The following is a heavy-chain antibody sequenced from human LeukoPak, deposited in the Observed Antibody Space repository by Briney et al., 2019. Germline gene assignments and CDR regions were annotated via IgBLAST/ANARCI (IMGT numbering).Heavy chain of an antibody. Sequence: PGGSLRLSCVVSGFTLSSRWMMWVRQAPGEGVEWMTNINRDGSEKNYVDSVKGRFTITRDNAENSLYLQMNSLKVEDSAIYYCATYDSWSGYNIAYWGQGTLVTVSS. V-gene: IGHV3-7*03. D-gene: IGHD3-3*01. CDR2: INRDGSEK. CDR3: ATYDSWSGYNIAY. J-gene: IGHJ4*02. CDR1: GFTLSSRW.